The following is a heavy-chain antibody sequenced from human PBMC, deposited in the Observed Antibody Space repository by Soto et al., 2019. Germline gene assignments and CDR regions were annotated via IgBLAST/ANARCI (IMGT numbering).Heavy chain of an antibody. D-gene: IGHD6-13*01. CDR1: GYSFTSYW. CDR2: IYPGDSDT. J-gene: IGHJ4*02. CDR3: ARPKYSSSWSYYFDY. V-gene: IGHV5-51*01. Sequence: GESLKISCKGSGYSFTSYWIGWVRQMPGKGLEWMGIIYPGDSDTRYSPSFQGHVTISADKSISTAYLQWSSLKASDTAMYYCARPKYSSSWSYYFDYWGQGTLVTVSS.